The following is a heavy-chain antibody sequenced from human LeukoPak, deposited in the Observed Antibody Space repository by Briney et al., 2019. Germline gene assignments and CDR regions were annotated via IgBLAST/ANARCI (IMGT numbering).Heavy chain of an antibody. V-gene: IGHV3-30*04. CDR3: ARPYGGKVDY. Sequence: PGGSLRLSCAASGFTFSSYAMHWVRQAPGKGLEWVAVISYDGSNKYYADSVKGRFTISRDNSKNTLYLQMNSLRAEDTAVYYCARPYGGKVDYWGQGTLVTVSS. CDR2: ISYDGSNK. CDR1: GFTFSSYA. J-gene: IGHJ4*02. D-gene: IGHD4-23*01.